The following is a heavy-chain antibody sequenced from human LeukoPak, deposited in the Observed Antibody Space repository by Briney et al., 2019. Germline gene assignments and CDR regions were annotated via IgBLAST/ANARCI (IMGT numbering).Heavy chain of an antibody. V-gene: IGHV3-33*08. CDR2: ISDNGRRT. J-gene: IGHJ4*02. CDR3: ARDRIGKYSIDY. Sequence: GGSLRLSYAASGFTFSNYGIHCVRQAPGKGLEWVAFISDNGRRTYYLESVKGLFTISRDDSKNTLYLQMNSLRVEDTAVYYCARDRIGKYSIDYWGQGTLVTVSS. D-gene: IGHD2-15*01. CDR1: GFTFSNYG.